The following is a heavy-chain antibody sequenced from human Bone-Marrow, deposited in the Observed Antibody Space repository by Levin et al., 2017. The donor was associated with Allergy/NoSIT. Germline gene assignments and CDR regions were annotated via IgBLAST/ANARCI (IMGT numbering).Heavy chain of an antibody. D-gene: IGHD6-19*01. J-gene: IGHJ3*02. CDR2: LSGSGGST. CDR1: GFTFSRYG. V-gene: IGHV3-23*01. CDR3: AKERGWCGDAFDT. Sequence: HAGGSLRLSCAASGFTFSRYGMSWVRQAPGKGLEWVSALSGSGGSTYYADSVKGRFTVSRDNSKNTLFLQMNSLRVEDTAVYYCAKERGWCGDAFDTWGKGTMVTVSS.